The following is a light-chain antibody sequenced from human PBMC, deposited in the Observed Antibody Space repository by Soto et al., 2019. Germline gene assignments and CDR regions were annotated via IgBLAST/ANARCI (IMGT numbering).Light chain of an antibody. Sequence: EIVLTQSPGTLSLSPGERATLSCRASQSVSSSYLAWYQQKPGQAPRLLIYGASSRATGIPDRFSGSGSGTYFTLTISRLEPEDFAVYYCQQYGSSPSITFGPGTKVDIK. CDR1: QSVSSSY. V-gene: IGKV3-20*01. J-gene: IGKJ3*01. CDR2: GAS. CDR3: QQYGSSPSIT.